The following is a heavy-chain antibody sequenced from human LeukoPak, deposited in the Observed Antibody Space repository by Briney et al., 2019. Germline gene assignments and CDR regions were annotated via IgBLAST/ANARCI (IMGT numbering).Heavy chain of an antibody. CDR2: IYYTGST. J-gene: IGHJ4*02. D-gene: IGHD3-16*01. V-gene: IGHV4-61*01. Sequence: SETLSLTCTVSGGSVSSGNYYWSWIRQPPGTGLEWIGYIYYTGSTNYNPSLKSRVTISVDTSKNQFSLKLSSLTAADTAVYYCARAVYADYVGYWGQGTLVTVSS. CDR1: GGSVSSGNYY. CDR3: ARAVYADYVGY.